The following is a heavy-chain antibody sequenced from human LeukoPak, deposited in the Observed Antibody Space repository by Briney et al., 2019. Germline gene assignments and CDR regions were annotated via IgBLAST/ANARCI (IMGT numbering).Heavy chain of an antibody. J-gene: IGHJ4*02. CDR2: IIPIFGTA. D-gene: IGHD1-7*01. Sequence: SVKVSCKASGGTFSSYAISWVRQAPGQGLEWMGRIIPIFGTANYAQEFQGRVTITTDESTSTAYMELSSLRSEDTAVYYCARGHITGTVTYLDYWGQGTLVTVSS. CDR1: GGTFSSYA. CDR3: ARGHITGTVTYLDY. V-gene: IGHV1-69*05.